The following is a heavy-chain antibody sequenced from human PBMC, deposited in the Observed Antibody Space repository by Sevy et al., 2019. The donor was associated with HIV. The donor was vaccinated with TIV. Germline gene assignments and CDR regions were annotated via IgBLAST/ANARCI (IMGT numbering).Heavy chain of an antibody. Sequence: GGSLRLSCAASGFTFSTYGMHWVRQAPGKGLEWVTFIRYDGSTRYYADSVKGRFTVSRDNFKNTLYLQLNSLRAEDTAVYYCVKGLGMVQGALMSDDVWGQGTMVTVSS. D-gene: IGHD3-10*01. CDR3: VKGLGMVQGALMSDDV. J-gene: IGHJ3*01. CDR1: GFTFSTYG. CDR2: IRYDGSTR. V-gene: IGHV3-30*02.